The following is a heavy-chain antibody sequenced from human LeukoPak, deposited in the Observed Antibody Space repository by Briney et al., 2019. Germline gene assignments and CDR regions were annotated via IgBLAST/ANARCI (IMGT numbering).Heavy chain of an antibody. V-gene: IGHV3-53*04. CDR3: ASKIEIVGATTVGVAFDI. Sequence: GRSLRLSCAASGFTVSSNYMSWVRQAPGKGLEWVSVIYSGGSTYYADSVKGRFTISRHNSKNTLYLQMNSLRAEDTAVYYCASKIEIVGATTVGVAFDIWGQGTMVTVSS. CDR2: IYSGGST. CDR1: GFTVSSNY. D-gene: IGHD1-26*01. J-gene: IGHJ3*02.